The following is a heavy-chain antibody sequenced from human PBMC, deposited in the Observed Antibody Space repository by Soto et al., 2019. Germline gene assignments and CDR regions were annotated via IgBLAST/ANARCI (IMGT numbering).Heavy chain of an antibody. CDR1: GGSISGYY. Sequence: SETLSLTCTVSGGSISGYYWSWIRQPPGKGLEWIGSIYYSGSTYYNPSLKSRVTISVDTSKNQFSLKLSSVTAADTAVYYCARHTPAISISDHWGQGTLVTVSS. J-gene: IGHJ4*02. D-gene: IGHD2-15*01. CDR3: ARHTPAISISDH. CDR2: IYYSGST. V-gene: IGHV4-39*01.